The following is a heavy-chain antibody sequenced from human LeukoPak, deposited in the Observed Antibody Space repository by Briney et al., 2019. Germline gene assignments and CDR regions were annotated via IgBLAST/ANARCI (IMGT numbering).Heavy chain of an antibody. V-gene: IGHV3-13*01. CDR1: GLTFSSYD. D-gene: IGHD3-10*02. CDR2: SDSTGDT. CDR3: TRGKTGDDYVVFDH. J-gene: IGHJ4*02. Sequence: GGSLRLSCAASGLTFSSYDMYWVRQGEKGLERVAASDSTGDTYYLDSVKGRFTVSRETVKNSLSLQMSSLRVGDTAVYYCTRGKTGDDYVVFDHWGQGVLVTVSS.